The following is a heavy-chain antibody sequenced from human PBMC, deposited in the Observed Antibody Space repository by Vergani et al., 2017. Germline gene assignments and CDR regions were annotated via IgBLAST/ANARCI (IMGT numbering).Heavy chain of an antibody. CDR1: GYSFTGYY. V-gene: IGHV1-2*04. CDR3: ARDWLMSDISAAGGMDV. CDR2: INPNSGGT. J-gene: IGHJ6*02. D-gene: IGHD6-13*01. Sequence: QVQLVQSGAEVKKPGASVKVSCKASGYSFTGYYMHWVRQAPGQGLEWMGWINPNSGGTNYAQKFQGWVTMTRDTSISTAYMELRRLRSDDTAVYYCARDWLMSDISAAGGMDVWGQGTAVTVSS.